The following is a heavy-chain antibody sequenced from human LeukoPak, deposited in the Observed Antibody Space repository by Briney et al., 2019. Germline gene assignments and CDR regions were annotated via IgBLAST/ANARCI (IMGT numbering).Heavy chain of an antibody. D-gene: IGHD3-22*01. CDR2: LCGSGGTT. V-gene: IGHV3-23*01. Sequence: GGSLRLSCAVSGITLSNYGMSWVRQAPGKGLEWVAGLCGSGGTTNYAASVKGRFTISRDNRKNTLYLQMNSLRAEDTAVYFCAKRGVVTRVILVGFHKEAYYFDSWGQGALVTVSS. CDR1: GITLSNYG. J-gene: IGHJ4*02. CDR3: AKRGVVTRVILVGFHKEAYYFDS.